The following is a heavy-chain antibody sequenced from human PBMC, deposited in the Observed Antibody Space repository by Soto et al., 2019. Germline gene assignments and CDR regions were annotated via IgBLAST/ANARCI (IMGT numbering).Heavy chain of an antibody. J-gene: IGHJ4*02. CDR3: ARDWSGYDSGFDY. CDR2: IYPGDSDT. V-gene: IGHV5-51*01. Sequence: PGESLKISCKGSGYSFTSYWIGWVRQKPGKGLEWMGIIYPGDSDTRYSPSFQGQVTTSADKSINTAYLQWSSLKASDIAMYYCARDWSGYDSGFDYWGQGTRVTVSS. CDR1: GYSFTSYW. D-gene: IGHD5-12*01.